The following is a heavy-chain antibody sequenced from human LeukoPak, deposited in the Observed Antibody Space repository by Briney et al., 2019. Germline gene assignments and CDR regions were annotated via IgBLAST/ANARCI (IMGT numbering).Heavy chain of an antibody. J-gene: IGHJ4*02. Sequence: GGFLRLSCAASGFTFSSYWMSWVRQAPGTGLEWVANIKQDGSEKYYVDSVKGRFTISRDNAKNSLYLQMNSLRAEDTAVYYCASTYGDRYYFDYWGQGTLVTVSS. CDR1: GFTFSSYW. V-gene: IGHV3-7*01. CDR2: IKQDGSEK. CDR3: ASTYGDRYYFDY. D-gene: IGHD4-17*01.